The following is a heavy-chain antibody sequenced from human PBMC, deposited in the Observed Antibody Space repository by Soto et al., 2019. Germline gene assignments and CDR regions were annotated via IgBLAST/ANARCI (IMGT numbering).Heavy chain of an antibody. CDR1: GFTFSSYG. V-gene: IGHV3-33*01. J-gene: IGHJ4*02. CDR2: IWYDGSNK. Sequence: QVQLVESGGGVVQPGRSLRLSCEAAGFTFSSYGMNWVRQAPGKGLEWVAVIWYDGSNKYYADSVKGRFTISRDNSKNTLYLQMNSLRVEDTAVYYCARDSLSYFDYWGQGTLVIVSS. CDR3: ARDSLSYFDY.